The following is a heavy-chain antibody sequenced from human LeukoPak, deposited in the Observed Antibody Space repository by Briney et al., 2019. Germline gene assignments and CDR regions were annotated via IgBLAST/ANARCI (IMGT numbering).Heavy chain of an antibody. CDR1: GYSFTSYW. CDR3: ARGLGFNWNYIDY. D-gene: IGHD1-20*01. J-gene: IGHJ4*02. Sequence: GESLKISCKGSGYSFTSYWIGWVRQMPGKGLEWTGIIYPGDSDTRYSPSLQGQVTISADKSISTAYLQWSSLKASDTAMYYCARGLGFNWNYIDYWGQGTLVTVSS. V-gene: IGHV5-51*01. CDR2: IYPGDSDT.